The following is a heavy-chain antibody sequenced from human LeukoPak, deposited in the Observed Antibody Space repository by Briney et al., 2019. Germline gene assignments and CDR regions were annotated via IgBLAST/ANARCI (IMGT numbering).Heavy chain of an antibody. CDR1: GGSISSYY. Sequence: PSETLSLTCTVSGGSISSYYWSWLRQPPGKGLEWLGHIYYSGSTNYNPSLKSRVTISVDTSKNQFSLKLSSVTAADTAVYYCARDRGTGERDYWGQGTLVTVSS. J-gene: IGHJ4*02. CDR2: IYYSGST. CDR3: ARDRGTGERDY. V-gene: IGHV4-59*01. D-gene: IGHD7-27*01.